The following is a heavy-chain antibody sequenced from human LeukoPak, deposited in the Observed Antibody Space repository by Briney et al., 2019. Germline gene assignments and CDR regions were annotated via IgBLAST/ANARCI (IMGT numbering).Heavy chain of an antibody. CDR2: FYYSGGS. CDR1: GGSIRSYY. Sequence: SETLSLTCTVSGGSIRSYYWNWIRQPPGKGLEWIGYFYYSGGSNYNPSLKSRVTISVDTSKNQYSLKLSSVTAADTAVYYCATRYYYDSTGYFGVFDNWGQGTLVTVSS. CDR3: ATRYYYDSTGYFGVFDN. V-gene: IGHV4-59*08. D-gene: IGHD3-22*01. J-gene: IGHJ4*02.